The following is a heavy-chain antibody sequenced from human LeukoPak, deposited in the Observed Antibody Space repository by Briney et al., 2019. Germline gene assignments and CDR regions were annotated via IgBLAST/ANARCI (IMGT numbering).Heavy chain of an antibody. D-gene: IGHD3-10*01. J-gene: IGHJ4*02. CDR1: GFTFSDYY. V-gene: IGHV3-11*01. Sequence: GGSQRLSCAASGFTFSDYYMSWIRQAPGKGLEWVSYISSSGSTIYYADSVKGRFTISRDNAKNSLYLQMNSLRAEDTAVYYCAREHLWFGNLFDYWGQGTLVTVSS. CDR2: ISSSGSTI. CDR3: AREHLWFGNLFDY.